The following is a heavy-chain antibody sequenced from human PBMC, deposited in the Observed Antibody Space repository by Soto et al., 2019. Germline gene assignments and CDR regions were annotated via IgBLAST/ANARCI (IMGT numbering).Heavy chain of an antibody. D-gene: IGHD6-19*01. CDR1: GFTFSSFT. CDR2: ISYDDGVNK. Sequence: QVQLVESGGGVVQPGRSLRLSCAASGFTFSSFTMHWVRQAPGKGLEWVAVISYDDGVNKYYADSVKGRFTISRDNSKNTLYLQMNSLRAEDTAVYYCARSIAVAATPEFDYRGQGALVTVSA. V-gene: IGHV3-30-3*01. CDR3: ARSIAVAATPEFDY. J-gene: IGHJ4*02.